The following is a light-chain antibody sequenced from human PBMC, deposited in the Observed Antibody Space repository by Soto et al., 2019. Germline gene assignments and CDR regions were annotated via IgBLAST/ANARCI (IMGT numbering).Light chain of an antibody. CDR2: GPS. CDR1: QSVSSGY. Sequence: EIVLTQSPGTLSLSPGERATLSCRASQSVSSGYLAWYQQKPGQAPRLLIYGPSSRATGIPDRFSGSGSGTDFTLTISRLEPEDFAMYYCQQYGSSPLTFGQGTKVEIK. J-gene: IGKJ1*01. V-gene: IGKV3-20*01. CDR3: QQYGSSPLT.